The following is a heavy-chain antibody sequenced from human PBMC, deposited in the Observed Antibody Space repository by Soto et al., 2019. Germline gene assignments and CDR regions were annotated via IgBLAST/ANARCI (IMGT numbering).Heavy chain of an antibody. CDR2: IKQDASEK. CDR1: GFSISDYW. V-gene: IGHV3-7*01. D-gene: IGHD1-26*01. Sequence: PGGSLRLSCATSGFSISDYWMTWVRQAPGKGLEWVANIKQDASEKYYVDSVNGRFTISRDNAKNSLYLQMNSLRAEDTSVYYCAIEGGLSGSYYISSSYYFDYWGQGTLVTVSS. J-gene: IGHJ4*02. CDR3: AIEGGLSGSYYISSSYYFDY.